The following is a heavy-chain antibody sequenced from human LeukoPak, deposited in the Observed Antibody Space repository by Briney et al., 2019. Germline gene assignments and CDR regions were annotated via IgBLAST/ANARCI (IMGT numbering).Heavy chain of an antibody. V-gene: IGHV3-53*01. CDR1: GFTVDSNY. Sequence: GGSLRLSCAASGFTVDSNYLSWVRQAPGKGLEWVSTIYTGGNTYYAASVKGRFTISRDFSKNTVFLHMNSLRAEDMAMCYCARGDDSGYYAYFDYWGQGVLVTVSS. CDR3: ARGDDSGYYAYFDY. D-gene: IGHD3-22*01. J-gene: IGHJ4*02. CDR2: IYTGGNT.